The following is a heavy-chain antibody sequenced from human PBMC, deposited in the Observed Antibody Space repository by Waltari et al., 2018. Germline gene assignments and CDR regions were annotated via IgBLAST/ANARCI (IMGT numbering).Heavy chain of an antibody. V-gene: IGHV3-9*01. J-gene: IGHJ4*02. D-gene: IGHD1-26*01. Sequence: EVQLVESGGGLVQPGRSLRPSCAVSGCTFDDYAMHWVRQTPGKGLEWGSGISWKSDNRGYADSVKGRVTISRDNAKNSLYLQMNSLRAEDTALYYCAKGHSGSYGLKDWGQGTLVTVSS. CDR3: AKGHSGSYGLKD. CDR2: ISWKSDNR. CDR1: GCTFDDYA.